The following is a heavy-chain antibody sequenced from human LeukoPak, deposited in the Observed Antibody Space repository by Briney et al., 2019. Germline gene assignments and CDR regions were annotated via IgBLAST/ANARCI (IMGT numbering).Heavy chain of an antibody. V-gene: IGHV3-7*01. CDR2: IKQDGSEK. D-gene: IGHD6-13*01. CDR3: ARVAPYSSSLYLNTGPYYYYYMDV. J-gene: IGHJ6*03. Sequence: PGVSLRLSCAASGFTFSSYWMSWVRQAPGKGLEWVANIKQDGSEKYYVDSVKGRFTICRDNAKNSLYLQMNSLRAEDTAVYYCARVAPYSSSLYLNTGPYYYYYMDVWGKGTTVTVSS. CDR1: GFTFSSYW.